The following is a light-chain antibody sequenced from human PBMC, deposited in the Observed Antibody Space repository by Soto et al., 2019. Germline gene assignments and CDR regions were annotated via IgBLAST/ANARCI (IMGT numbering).Light chain of an antibody. CDR1: QSFRGL. V-gene: IGKV3-20*01. CDR3: QQYGSSRT. Sequence: EIVMTQSPGTLSLSPVERATLSCRASQSFRGLLAWYQQKPGQAPRLLIYGASSRATGIPDRFSGSGSGTDFTLTISRLEPEDFAVYYCQQYGSSRTFGQGTKVDIK. CDR2: GAS. J-gene: IGKJ1*01.